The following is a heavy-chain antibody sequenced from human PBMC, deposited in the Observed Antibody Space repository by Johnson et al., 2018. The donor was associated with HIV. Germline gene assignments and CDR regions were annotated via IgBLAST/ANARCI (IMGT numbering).Heavy chain of an antibody. CDR2: ISSGADT. V-gene: IGHV3-66*01. CDR3: ARAKLGGVFDL. Sequence: VQLVESGGGVVQPGRSLRLSCAASGFTFSSYDMTWVRQAPGKGLEWVSVISSGADTWYAGSVTGRFTISRDNSKNTLFLQIDTPRAEDTAVYYCARAKLGGVFDLWGQGTMVTVSS. CDR1: GFTFSSYD. J-gene: IGHJ3*01. D-gene: IGHD2-8*02.